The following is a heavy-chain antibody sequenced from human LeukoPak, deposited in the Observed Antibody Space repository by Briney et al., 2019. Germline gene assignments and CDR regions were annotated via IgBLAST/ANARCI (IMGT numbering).Heavy chain of an antibody. D-gene: IGHD2-2*01. J-gene: IGHJ6*02. CDR2: INPNSGGT. V-gene: IGHV1-2*02. Sequence: GASVKVSCKASGYTFTGYYMHWVRQAPGQGLEWMGWINPNSGGTNYAQKFQGRVTMTRDTSISTAYMELSGLRSDDTAVYYCARDRMVGTVVPAAKVWASGMDVWGQGTTVTVSS. CDR1: GYTFTGYY. CDR3: ARDRMVGTVVPAAKVWASGMDV.